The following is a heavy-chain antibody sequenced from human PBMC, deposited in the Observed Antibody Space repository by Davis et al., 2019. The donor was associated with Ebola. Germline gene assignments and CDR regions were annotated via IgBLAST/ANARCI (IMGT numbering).Heavy chain of an antibody. J-gene: IGHJ4*02. Sequence: GESLKISCAASGFTFSSYAMSWVRQAPGKGLEWVSVIYSGGSTYYADSVKGRFTISRDNSKNTLYLQMNSLRAEDTAVYYCAATFDYWGQGTLVTVSS. V-gene: IGHV3-66*02. CDR2: IYSGGST. CDR3: AATFDY. CDR1: GFTFSSYA.